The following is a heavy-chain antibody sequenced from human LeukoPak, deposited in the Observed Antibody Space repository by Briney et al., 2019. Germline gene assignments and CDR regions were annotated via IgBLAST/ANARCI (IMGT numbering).Heavy chain of an antibody. CDR1: GFTFDDYA. Sequence: PGRSLRLSCAASGFTFDDYAMHWVRQAPGKGLEWVSGISWNNGSIGYADSVKGRFTISRDNAKNSLYLQMNSLRAEDTALYYCAKAYYYDSSGYYDYWGQGTLVTVSS. CDR2: ISWNNGSI. V-gene: IGHV3-9*01. J-gene: IGHJ4*02. D-gene: IGHD3-22*01. CDR3: AKAYYYDSSGYYDY.